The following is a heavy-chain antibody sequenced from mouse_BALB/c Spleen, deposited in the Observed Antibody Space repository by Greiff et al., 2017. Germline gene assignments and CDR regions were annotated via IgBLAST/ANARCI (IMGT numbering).Heavy chain of an antibody. CDR2: ISNGGGST. V-gene: IGHV5-12-2*01. CDR1: GFTFSSYT. J-gene: IGHJ3*01. CDR3: ARHGFIRGGWFAY. D-gene: IGHD1-1*01. Sequence: EVKVVESGGGLVQPGGSLKLSCAASGFTFSSYTMSWVRQTPEKRLEWVAYISNGGGSTYYPDTVKGRFTISRDNAKNTLYLQMSSLKSEDTAMYYCARHGFIRGGWFAYWGQGTLVTVSA.